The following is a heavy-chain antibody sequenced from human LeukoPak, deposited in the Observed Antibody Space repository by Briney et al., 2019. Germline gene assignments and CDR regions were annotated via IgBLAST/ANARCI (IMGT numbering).Heavy chain of an antibody. CDR3: ARARFGYGTLFDY. J-gene: IGHJ4*02. CDR1: GFTFSSYE. D-gene: IGHD5-18*01. CDR2: IDSGSSI. V-gene: IGHV3-48*03. Sequence: PGGSLRLSCAASGFTFSSYEMNWVRQAPAKGLEWVSYIDSGSSIYYADSVKGRFTISRDNAKNSLYLQMNSLRAEDTAVYYCARARFGYGTLFDYWGQGTLVTVSS.